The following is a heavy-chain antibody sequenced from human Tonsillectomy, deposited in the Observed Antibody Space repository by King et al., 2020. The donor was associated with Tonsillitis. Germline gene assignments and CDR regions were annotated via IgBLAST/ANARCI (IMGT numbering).Heavy chain of an antibody. V-gene: IGHV1-69*01. J-gene: IGHJ2*01. CDR3: ARGVVAATPYWYFDL. Sequence: ISWVRQAPGQGLEWMGGIIPIFGTANYAQKFQGRVTITADESTSTAYMELRSLRSEDTAVYYCARGVVAATPYWYFDLWGRGTLVTVAS. D-gene: IGHD2-15*01. CDR2: IIPIFGTA.